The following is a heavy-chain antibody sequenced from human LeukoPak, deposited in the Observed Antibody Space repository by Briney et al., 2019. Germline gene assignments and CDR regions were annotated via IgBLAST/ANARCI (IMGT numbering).Heavy chain of an antibody. CDR2: IYYSGST. D-gene: IGHD6-19*01. CDR3: ARHLPYSSGWYEGYYFDY. CDR1: GGSISTYY. J-gene: IGHJ4*02. Sequence: SETLSLTCTVSGGSISTYYWSWIRQPPGQGLEWIASIYYSGSTYYNPSLKSRVTISVDTSKNQFSLNLSSVTAADTALYYCARHLPYSSGWYEGYYFDYWGQGTLITVSS. V-gene: IGHV4-59*05.